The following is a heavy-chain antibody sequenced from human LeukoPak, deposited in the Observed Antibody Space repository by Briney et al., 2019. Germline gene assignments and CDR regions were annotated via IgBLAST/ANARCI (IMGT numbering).Heavy chain of an antibody. CDR1: GGSFSGYY. Sequence: SETLSLTCAVYGGSFSGYYWSWIRRPPGKGLEWIGTLYYSGSTYYNPSLKSRVTISVDTSKNQFSLRLSSVTAADTAVYYCASYKGGSGSYYKIEARYYHMDVWGKGTTVIISS. CDR2: LYYSGST. V-gene: IGHV4-34*01. J-gene: IGHJ6*03. D-gene: IGHD3-10*01. CDR3: ASYKGGSGSYYKIEARYYHMDV.